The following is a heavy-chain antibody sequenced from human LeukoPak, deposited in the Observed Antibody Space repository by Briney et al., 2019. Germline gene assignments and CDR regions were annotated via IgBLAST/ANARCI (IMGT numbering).Heavy chain of an antibody. J-gene: IGHJ3*02. D-gene: IGHD3-22*01. CDR1: GGSISSGGYY. Sequence: PSETLSLTCTVSGGSISSGGYYWSWVRQHPGKGLEWIGYIYYSGSTFYNPSLKSRVTISVDTSKNQFSLKLSSVTAADTAVYYCARGLSGVRRSYYDSSGYYPGAFDIWGQGTMVTVSS. CDR2: IYYSGST. V-gene: IGHV4-31*03. CDR3: ARGLSGVRRSYYDSSGYYPGAFDI.